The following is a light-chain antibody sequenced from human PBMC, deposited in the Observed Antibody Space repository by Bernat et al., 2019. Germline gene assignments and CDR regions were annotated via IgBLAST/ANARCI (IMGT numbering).Light chain of an antibody. CDR2: AAS. CDR1: QSISSY. Sequence: DIQMTQSPSSLSASVGDRVTITCRASQSISSYLNWYQQKPGKAPKLLIYAASSLQSGVPSRFSGSGSGTDFTLTISSLQPEDFATYYCTQSYSTATWKFGQGTKVEIK. J-gene: IGKJ1*01. V-gene: IGKV1-39*01. CDR3: TQSYSTATWK.